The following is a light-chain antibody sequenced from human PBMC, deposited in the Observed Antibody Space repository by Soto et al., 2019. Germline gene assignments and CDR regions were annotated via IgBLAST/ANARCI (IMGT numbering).Light chain of an antibody. V-gene: IGLV1-40*01. CDR1: SSNIGAGYG. J-gene: IGLJ3*02. Sequence: QSVLTQPPSVSGAPGQRVTISCTGSSSNIGAGYGVNWYQQLPGTAPKLLIYGSSNRPSGVPDRFSGSKSGTSASLAITGLQAEDEADYYCQSYDTNLSGLFGGGTKLTVL. CDR2: GSS. CDR3: QSYDTNLSGL.